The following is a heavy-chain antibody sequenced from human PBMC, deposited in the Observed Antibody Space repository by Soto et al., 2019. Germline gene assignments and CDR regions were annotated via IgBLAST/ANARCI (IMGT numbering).Heavy chain of an antibody. D-gene: IGHD1-26*01. V-gene: IGHV3-23*01. CDR2: IYGYGGGT. CDR1: GFTFSVYT. J-gene: IGHJ4*02. CDR3: AKDMQPDSRWEIDY. Sequence: EVQLLESGGGLVQPGGSLRLSCSASGFTFSVYTMNWVRQAPGKGLEWVWGIYGYGGGTFYADSVTGRFTISRDNSKNTLYLQMNSLRAEDTAVYSCAKDMQPDSRWEIDYWGQGTLVTVSS.